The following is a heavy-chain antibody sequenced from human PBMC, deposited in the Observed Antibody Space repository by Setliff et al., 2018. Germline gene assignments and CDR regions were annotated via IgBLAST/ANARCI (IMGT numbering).Heavy chain of an antibody. Sequence: SETLSLTCTVSGGPFSGASIWGWIRQPPGKGLEWIVNIHHSGKAYYNPSLKSRVTMSVDKSKNQFSLKLSSVTAADTAVYYCARGGERYHSASWGQGTLVTVSS. V-gene: IGHV4-38-2*02. D-gene: IGHD1-1*01. CDR3: ARGGERYHSAS. CDR1: GGPFSGASI. CDR2: IHHSGKA. J-gene: IGHJ4*02.